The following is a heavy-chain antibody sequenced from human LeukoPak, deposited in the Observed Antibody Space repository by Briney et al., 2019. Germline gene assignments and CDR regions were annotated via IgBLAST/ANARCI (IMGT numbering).Heavy chain of an antibody. D-gene: IGHD2-15*01. CDR3: AREGVAASEDWYFDL. CDR1: GYTFTSYY. V-gene: IGHV1-46*01. CDR2: INPSGGST. Sequence: GASVKVSCKASGYTFTSYYMHWVRQAPGQGLEWMGIINPSGGSTSYAQKFQGRVTMTRDTSTSTVYMELSSLRSEDTAVYYCAREGVAASEDWYFDLWGRGTLVTVSS. J-gene: IGHJ2*01.